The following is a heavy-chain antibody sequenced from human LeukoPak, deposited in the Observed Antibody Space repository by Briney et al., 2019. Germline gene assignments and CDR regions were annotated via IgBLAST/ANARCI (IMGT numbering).Heavy chain of an antibody. D-gene: IGHD3-10*01. CDR2: IIPIFGTA. J-gene: IGHJ4*02. Sequence: SVKVSCKASGYTFTSYDINWVRQAPGQGLEWMGGIIPIFGTANYAQKFQGRVTITTDESTSTAYMELSSLRSEGTAVYYCARSALGSGSYSLDYWGQGTLVTVSS. V-gene: IGHV1-69*05. CDR1: GYTFTSYD. CDR3: ARSALGSGSYSLDY.